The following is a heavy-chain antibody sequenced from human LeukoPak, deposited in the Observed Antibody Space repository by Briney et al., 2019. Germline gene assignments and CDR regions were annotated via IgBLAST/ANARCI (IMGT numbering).Heavy chain of an antibody. J-gene: IGHJ3*02. V-gene: IGHV4-39*01. Sequence: PSETLSLTCTVSGGSISSSSYYWDWIRQPPGKGLEWIGSIYYSGSTYYNPSLKSRVTISVDTSKNQFSLKLSSVTAADTAVYYCASDEGCSSTSCYKAFDIWGQGTMVTVSS. D-gene: IGHD2-2*02. CDR2: IYYSGST. CDR3: ASDEGCSSTSCYKAFDI. CDR1: GGSISSSSYY.